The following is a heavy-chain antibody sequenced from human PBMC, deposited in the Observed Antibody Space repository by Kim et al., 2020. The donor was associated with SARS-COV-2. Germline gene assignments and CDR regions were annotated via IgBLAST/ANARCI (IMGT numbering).Heavy chain of an antibody. Sequence: DSGKGRFHISRENSKNTLYPQMSSLRAEDTAVYYCVEGRAIVVVTAPLDYWGQGTLVTVSS. J-gene: IGHJ4*02. D-gene: IGHD2-21*02. V-gene: IGHV3-64D*09. CDR3: VEGRAIVVVTAPLDY.